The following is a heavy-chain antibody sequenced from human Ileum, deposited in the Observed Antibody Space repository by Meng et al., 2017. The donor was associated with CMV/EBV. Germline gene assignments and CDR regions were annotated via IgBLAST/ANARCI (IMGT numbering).Heavy chain of an antibody. CDR1: GFSLTTYGVG. CDR2: AYWDDDN. J-gene: IGHJ5*02. CDR3: VHRYSSSSGQVS. Sequence: QIPLKDSVPTWLKPTQTLTLTCTFSGFSLTTYGVGVGWIRQSPGKALEWLALAYWDDDNRYSPSMKSRLRVVKDTSRNQVVLTVANVDSVDTATYYCVHRYSSSSGQVSWGQGTLVTVSS. V-gene: IGHV2-5*02. D-gene: IGHD6-6*01.